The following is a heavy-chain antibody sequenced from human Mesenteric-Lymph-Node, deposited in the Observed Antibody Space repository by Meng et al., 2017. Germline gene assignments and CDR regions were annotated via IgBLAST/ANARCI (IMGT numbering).Heavy chain of an antibody. D-gene: IGHD6-13*01. Sequence: GESLKISCAASGFTVSSNYMSWVRQAPGKGLEWVGRIKSKTDGGTTDYATPVRGRFTISRDDSQNTLHLQMNSLKTEDTAVYYCSTDHVPAAVISAEYFQHWGQGTLVTVSS. CDR3: STDHVPAAVISAEYFQH. V-gene: IGHV3-15*01. CDR1: GFTVSSNY. J-gene: IGHJ1*01. CDR2: IKSKTDGGTT.